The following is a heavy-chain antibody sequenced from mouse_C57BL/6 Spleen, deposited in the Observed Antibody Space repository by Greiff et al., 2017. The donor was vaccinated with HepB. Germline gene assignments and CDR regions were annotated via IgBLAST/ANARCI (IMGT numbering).Heavy chain of an antibody. CDR3: ARYYGVTTSYYFDD. CDR1: GFTFTDYY. CDR2: ISNKANGYTT. D-gene: IGHD2-1*01. V-gene: IGHV7-3*01. J-gene: IGHJ2*01. Sequence: EVQLQESGGGLVQPGGSLSLSCAASGFTFTDYYMSWVRQPPGKALEGLGFISNKANGYTTENSASVKGRFTISRDNSQSILYLQMNALRAEDSATYYCARYYGVTTSYYFDDWGQGTTLTVSS.